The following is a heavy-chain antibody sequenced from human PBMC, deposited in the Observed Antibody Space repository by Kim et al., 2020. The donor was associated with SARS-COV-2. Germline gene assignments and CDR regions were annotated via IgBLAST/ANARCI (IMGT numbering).Heavy chain of an antibody. CDR3: ATQGWHIVVVTAPGFQH. CDR1: GFTFSSYA. CDR2: ISGSGGST. V-gene: IGHV3-23*01. D-gene: IGHD2-21*02. Sequence: GGSLRLSCAASGFTFSSYAMSWVRQAPGKGLEWVSAISGSGGSTYYADSVKGRFTISRDNSKNTLYLQMNSLRAEDTAVYYCATQGWHIVVVTAPGFQHWGQGTLVTVSS. J-gene: IGHJ1*01.